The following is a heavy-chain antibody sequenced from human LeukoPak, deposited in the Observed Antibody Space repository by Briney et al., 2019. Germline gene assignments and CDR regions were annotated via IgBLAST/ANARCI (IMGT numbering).Heavy chain of an antibody. Sequence: PGESLKISCKGSGYSFTNYWIAWVRQMPGKGLEWMGIIYPGDSDTRYSPSFQGQVTISADKSISTAYLQWSSLKASDTAMYYCARRGYYDSSGYYNFDYWGQGTLVTASS. CDR2: IYPGDSDT. J-gene: IGHJ4*02. D-gene: IGHD3-22*01. CDR3: ARRGYYDSSGYYNFDY. V-gene: IGHV5-51*01. CDR1: GYSFTNYW.